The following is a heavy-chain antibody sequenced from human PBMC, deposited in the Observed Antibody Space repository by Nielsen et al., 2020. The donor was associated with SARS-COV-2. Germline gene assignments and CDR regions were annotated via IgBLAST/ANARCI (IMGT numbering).Heavy chain of an antibody. D-gene: IGHD1-14*01. CDR1: GYTFSTYG. V-gene: IGHV1-18*01. CDR3: AREGLGGGTTDY. CDR2: IRVHSGDA. J-gene: IGHJ4*02. Sequence: ASVKVSCKASGYTFSTYGITWVRQAPGQGLEWMGWIRVHSGDANYAQNLQGRVTMTTDTSTNTAYMELRSLTSDDTAVYYCAREGLGGGTTDYWGKGTLVTVSS.